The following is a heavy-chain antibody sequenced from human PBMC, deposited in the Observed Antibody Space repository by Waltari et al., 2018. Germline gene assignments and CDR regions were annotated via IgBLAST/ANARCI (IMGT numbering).Heavy chain of an antibody. Sequence: LQLQESGPGLVKPSETLSLTCTVSGGSISSSSYYWGWVRQAPGKGLEWVSYISSSSSTIYYADSVKGRFTISRDNAKNSLYLQMNSLRAEDTAVYYCAREVATTAGWFDPWGQGTLVTVSS. V-gene: IGHV3-48*01. CDR3: AREVATTAGWFDP. J-gene: IGHJ5*02. CDR1: GGSISSSSYY. CDR2: ISSSSSTI. D-gene: IGHD5-12*01.